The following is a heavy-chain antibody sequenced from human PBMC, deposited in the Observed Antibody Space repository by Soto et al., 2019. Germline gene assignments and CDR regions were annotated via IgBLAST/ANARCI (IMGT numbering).Heavy chain of an antibody. D-gene: IGHD6-13*01. CDR3: AREVQLWSNSSSWYNNWFDP. CDR2: ISSSGSTI. CDR1: GFTFSDYY. J-gene: IGHJ5*02. Sequence: PGGSLRLSCAASGFTFSDYYMSWIRQAPGKGLEWVSYISSSGSTIYYADSVKGRFTISRDNAKNSLYLQMNSLRAEDTAVYYCAREVQLWSNSSSWYNNWFDPWGQGTLVTVSS. V-gene: IGHV3-11*01.